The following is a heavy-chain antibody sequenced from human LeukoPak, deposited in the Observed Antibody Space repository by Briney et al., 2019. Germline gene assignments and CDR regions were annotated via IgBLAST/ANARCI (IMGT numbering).Heavy chain of an antibody. CDR2: INPNSGGT. V-gene: IGHV1-2*02. Sequence: ASVKVSCKASGYTFTGYYMHWVRQAPGQGLEWMGWINPNSGGTNYAQKFQGRVTMTRDTSISTAYMELSRLRSDDTAVYYCARDPTFRDDLWSGYYTTWFDPWGQGTLVTVSS. D-gene: IGHD3-3*01. J-gene: IGHJ5*02. CDR1: GYTFTGYY. CDR3: ARDPTFRDDLWSGYYTTWFDP.